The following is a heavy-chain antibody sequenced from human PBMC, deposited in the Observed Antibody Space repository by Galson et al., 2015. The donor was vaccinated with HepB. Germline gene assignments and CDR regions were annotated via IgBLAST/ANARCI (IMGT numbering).Heavy chain of an antibody. J-gene: IGHJ5*02. Sequence: SVKVSCKASGYTFTSYYMHWVRQAPGQGLEWMGIINPSGGSTSYAQKLQGRVTMTRDTSTSTVYMEPSSLRSEDTAVYYCATGTLTEDSKGHFNWFDPWGQGTLVTVSS. D-gene: IGHD2-21*02. CDR3: ATGTLTEDSKGHFNWFDP. V-gene: IGHV1-46*04. CDR2: INPSGGST. CDR1: GYTFTSYY.